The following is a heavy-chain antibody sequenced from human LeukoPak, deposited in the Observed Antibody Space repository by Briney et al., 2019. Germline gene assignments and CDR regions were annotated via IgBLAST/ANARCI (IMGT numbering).Heavy chain of an antibody. V-gene: IGHV3-21*01. CDR1: GFTFSSYS. Sequence: GGSLRLSCAASGFTFSSYSMNWIRQAPGKGLEWVSSISSSSSYIYYADSVKGRFTISRDNAKNSLYLQMNSLRAEDTAVYYCAKARGRPGIAAAGTAPYWGQGTLVTVSS. J-gene: IGHJ4*02. CDR2: ISSSSSYI. CDR3: AKARGRPGIAAAGTAPY. D-gene: IGHD6-13*01.